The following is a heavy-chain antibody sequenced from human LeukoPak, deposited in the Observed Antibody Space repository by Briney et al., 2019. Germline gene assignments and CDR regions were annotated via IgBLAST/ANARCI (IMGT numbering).Heavy chain of an antibody. J-gene: IGHJ4*02. V-gene: IGHV3-21*01. Sequence: GGSLRLSCAGSRSTFSDYSMNWVRQAPGKGLEWVSHISSSGTYTYYADSVTGRFTISRDNAKNSLYLQMDSLRVEDTAVYYCARVLGIAVAGPLDYWGQGSLVTVSS. CDR2: ISSSGTYT. CDR3: ARVLGIAVAGPLDY. CDR1: RSTFSDYS. D-gene: IGHD6-19*01.